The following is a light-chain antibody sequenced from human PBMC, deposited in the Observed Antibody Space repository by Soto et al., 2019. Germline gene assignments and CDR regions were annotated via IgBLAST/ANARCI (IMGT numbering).Light chain of an antibody. CDR2: GVS. V-gene: IGKV3-15*01. Sequence: EIVITQSPATLSMSPGERVTLSCRASQSISSSLAWYQQKRGQAPRLLMYGVSTRANGVPARFSGSGSGTEFTLTISSLQSEDFALYYCQQYDHWPPATFGQGTKVDI. J-gene: IGKJ1*01. CDR3: QQYDHWPPAT. CDR1: QSISSS.